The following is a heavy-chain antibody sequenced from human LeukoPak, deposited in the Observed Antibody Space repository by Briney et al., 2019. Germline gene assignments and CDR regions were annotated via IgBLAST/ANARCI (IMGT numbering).Heavy chain of an antibody. V-gene: IGHV3-15*07. CDR3: ATDFYDST. CDR1: GFTFSTYD. CDR2: IRSNSDGGTI. D-gene: IGHD3-22*01. J-gene: IGHJ5*02. Sequence: PGGALRLSCAASGFTFSTYDMNCVRQAPGKGLEWVGRIRSNSDGGTIDYAAPVKGRFTLSRDDSKTTLYLQMNSLQTEDTAVYYCATDFYDSTWGRGTLVTVSS.